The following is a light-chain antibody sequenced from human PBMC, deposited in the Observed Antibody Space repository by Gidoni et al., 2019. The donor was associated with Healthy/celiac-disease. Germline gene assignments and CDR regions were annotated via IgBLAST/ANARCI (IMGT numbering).Light chain of an antibody. CDR3: QQYDNLPF. Sequence: DIQLSQSPSSLSASLGDRVTITCQASQDISNYLNWYQQKPGKAPKLLIYDASNLETGVPSRFSGSGSGTDFTFTISSLQPEDIETYYCQQYDNLPFFXXXTKLEIK. CDR1: QDISNY. J-gene: IGKJ2*01. CDR2: DAS. V-gene: IGKV1-33*01.